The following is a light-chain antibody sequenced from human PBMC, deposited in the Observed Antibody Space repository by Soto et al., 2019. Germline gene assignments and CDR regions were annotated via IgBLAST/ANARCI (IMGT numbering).Light chain of an antibody. CDR2: RAS. CDR3: LQDYNSPRV. J-gene: IGKJ1*01. V-gene: IGKV1-6*01. Sequence: AIQMTQSPSSLSASVGVRVTITCRASQGIRSDLSWYQQKPGKAPKLLIYRASRLQSGVPSRFSGSGSGTDFTLTISSLQPEDFATYYCLQDYNSPRVFAQGTKVDIK. CDR1: QGIRSD.